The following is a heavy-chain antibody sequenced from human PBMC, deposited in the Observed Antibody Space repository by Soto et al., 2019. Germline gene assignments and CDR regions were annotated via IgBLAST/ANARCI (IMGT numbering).Heavy chain of an antibody. CDR1: GFSFSSYA. V-gene: IGHV3-30-3*01. CDR2: VSSGGNNK. J-gene: IGHJ4*02. D-gene: IGHD1-26*01. CDR3: AKDPQHVGY. Sequence: QVQLVESGGGVVQPGRSLRLSCAASGFSFSSYAMHWVRQAPGKGLEWVAVVSSGGNNKYYADSVKGRFTISRDNSKNTLYLQMNSLSPEDTAVHYCAKDPQHVGYWGQGTLVTVSS.